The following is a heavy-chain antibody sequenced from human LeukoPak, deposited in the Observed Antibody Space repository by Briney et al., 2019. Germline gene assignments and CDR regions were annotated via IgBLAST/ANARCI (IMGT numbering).Heavy chain of an antibody. CDR3: ARVYYDILTGYQDYFDY. CDR1: GFTFSSYA. CDR2: ISYDGSNK. Sequence: GRSLRLSCAASGFTFSSYAMHWVRQAPGKGLEWVAVISYDGSNKYYADSVKGRFTISRDNSKNTLYLQMNSLRAEDTAVYYCARVYYDILTGYQDYFDYWGQGTLVTVSS. V-gene: IGHV3-30-3*01. J-gene: IGHJ4*02. D-gene: IGHD3-9*01.